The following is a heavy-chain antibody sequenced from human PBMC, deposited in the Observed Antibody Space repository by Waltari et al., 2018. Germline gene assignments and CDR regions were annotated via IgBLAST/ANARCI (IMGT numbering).Heavy chain of an antibody. Sequence: QLQLQESGPGLVKPSETLSLTCTVSGGSISSSSYYWGWLRQPPGKGLEWIGSIYYSGSTYYNPSLKSRVTISVDTSKNQFSLKLSSVTAADTAVYYCARQRIVVVPAFFDYWGQGTLVTVSS. CDR1: GGSISSSSYY. J-gene: IGHJ4*02. D-gene: IGHD2-2*01. CDR2: IYYSGST. CDR3: ARQRIVVVPAFFDY. V-gene: IGHV4-39*01.